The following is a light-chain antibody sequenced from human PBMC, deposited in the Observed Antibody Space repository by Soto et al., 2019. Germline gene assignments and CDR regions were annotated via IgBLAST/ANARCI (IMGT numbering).Light chain of an antibody. Sequence: QSVLTQPPLASGTPGQRVTISCSGSGSSIGTNTVNWYRQLPGTAPKLLIYGNNQRPSGVPDRFSGSKSGTSASLAISGLQSEDEAEYYCAAWDGSQHNVLFGGGTKLTVL. V-gene: IGLV1-44*01. J-gene: IGLJ2*01. CDR3: AAWDGSQHNVL. CDR2: GNN. CDR1: GSSIGTNT.